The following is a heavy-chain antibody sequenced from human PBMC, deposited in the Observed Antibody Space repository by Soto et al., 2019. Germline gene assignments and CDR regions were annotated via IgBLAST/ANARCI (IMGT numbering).Heavy chain of an antibody. CDR3: ARGVGIYSGSSWPI. Sequence: QVQLVESGGGVVQPGRSLRLSCAASGFTFSTYAMHWVRQAPGKGLEWMALISYDGSNKYYADSVKGRFTISRDNSKNTLSLQMNSLRAEDTAVYYCARGVGIYSGSSWPIWGQGTMVTVSS. V-gene: IGHV3-30-3*01. CDR1: GFTFSTYA. J-gene: IGHJ3*02. CDR2: ISYDGSNK. D-gene: IGHD1-26*01.